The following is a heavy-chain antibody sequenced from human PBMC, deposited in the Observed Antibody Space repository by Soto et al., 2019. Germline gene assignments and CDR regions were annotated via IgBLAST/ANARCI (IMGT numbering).Heavy chain of an antibody. Sequence: GGSLRLSCAASGFTFSSYSMNWVRQAPGKGLEWVSSISSSSSYIYYADSVKGRFTISRDNAKNSLYLQMNSLRAEDTAVYYCARDLQIFGVVIPAGMDVWGQGTTVTVSS. CDR3: ARDLQIFGVVIPAGMDV. CDR2: ISSSSSYI. V-gene: IGHV3-21*01. D-gene: IGHD3-3*01. J-gene: IGHJ6*02. CDR1: GFTFSSYS.